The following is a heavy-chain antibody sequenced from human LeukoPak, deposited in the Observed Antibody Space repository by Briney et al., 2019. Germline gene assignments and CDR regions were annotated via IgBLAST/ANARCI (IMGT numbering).Heavy chain of an antibody. V-gene: IGHV3-21*01. Sequence: GGSLRLSCAASGFTFSSYSMNWVRRAPGKGLEWVSSISSSSSYIYYADSVKGRFTISRDNAKNSLYLQMNSLRAEDTAVYYCARDGAFLSFDYWGQGTLVTVSS. J-gene: IGHJ4*02. D-gene: IGHD3-3*02. CDR2: ISSSSSYI. CDR1: GFTFSSYS. CDR3: ARDGAFLSFDY.